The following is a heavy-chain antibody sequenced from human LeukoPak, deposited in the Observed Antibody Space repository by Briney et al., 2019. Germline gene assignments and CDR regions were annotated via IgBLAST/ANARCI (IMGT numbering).Heavy chain of an antibody. J-gene: IGHJ3*02. CDR3: ARTVGTWGDAFDI. CDR1: GFTFSSYW. Sequence: GGSLRLSCAASGFTFSSYWMHWVRQAPGKGLVWVPRINTDGSSTSYADSVRGRFTISRDNAKNTLYLQMNSLRAEDTAVYYCARTVGTWGDAFDIWGQGTMVTVSS. V-gene: IGHV3-74*01. D-gene: IGHD3-16*01. CDR2: INTDGSST.